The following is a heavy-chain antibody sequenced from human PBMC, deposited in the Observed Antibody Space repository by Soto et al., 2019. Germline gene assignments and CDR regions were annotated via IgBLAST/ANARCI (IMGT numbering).Heavy chain of an antibody. J-gene: IGHJ5*02. V-gene: IGHV4-61*01. CDR2: VFESENT. D-gene: IGHD2-2*01. CDR1: GTSVTSYSYY. CDR3: ARVVPGAEAWFGP. Sequence: SETLSLTCNVSGTSVTSYSYYWNWIRQPPGKGLEWIGYVFESENTKYNPSLKGRASISVDTSKNQFSLTLTSVTAADTAVYYCARVVPGAEAWFGPWGQGTLVTVSS.